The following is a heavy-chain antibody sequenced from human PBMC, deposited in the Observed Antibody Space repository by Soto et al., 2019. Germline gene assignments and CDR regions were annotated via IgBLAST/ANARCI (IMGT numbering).Heavy chain of an antibody. CDR2: ITPILGIP. Sequence: QVQLVQSGAEVRKPGSSVKVSCTTSGVALSNHFISWVRLAPGQGLEWMGRITPILGIPNYSQNFQGRLTLTADRSTKXXYMELXXLRXXDSXXYXCXRGGPVDYGDYNFWGQGTLVTVSS. V-gene: IGHV1-69*02. CDR3: XRGGPVDYGDYNF. D-gene: IGHD4-17*01. CDR1: GVALSNHF. J-gene: IGHJ4*02.